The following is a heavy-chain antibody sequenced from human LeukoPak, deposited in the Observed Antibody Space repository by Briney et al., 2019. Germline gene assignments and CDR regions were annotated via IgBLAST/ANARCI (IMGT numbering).Heavy chain of an antibody. CDR1: GFTFDDYA. D-gene: IGHD3-22*01. V-gene: IGHV3-9*01. CDR3: AKGYYDSSEYYFDY. J-gene: IGHJ4*02. Sequence: PGGSLRLSCAASGFTFDDYAMHWVRQAPGKGLEWVSGISWNSGSIGYADSVKGRFTISRDNAKNSLYLQMNSLRAKDTALYYCAKGYYDSSEYYFDYWGQGTLVTVSS. CDR2: ISWNSGSI.